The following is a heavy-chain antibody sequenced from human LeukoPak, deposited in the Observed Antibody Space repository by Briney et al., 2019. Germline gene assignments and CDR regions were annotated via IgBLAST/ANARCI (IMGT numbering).Heavy chain of an antibody. D-gene: IGHD6-19*01. CDR3: ARTSRIAVAGTGAFDI. V-gene: IGHV1-18*01. Sequence: GASVKVSCKASGYTFTSYDINWVRQAPGQGLEWMGWISAYNGNTNYAQKLQGRVTMTTDTSTSTAYMELRSLRSDDTAVYYCARTSRIAVAGTGAFDIWGQGTMVTVSS. CDR1: GYTFTSYD. CDR2: ISAYNGNT. J-gene: IGHJ3*02.